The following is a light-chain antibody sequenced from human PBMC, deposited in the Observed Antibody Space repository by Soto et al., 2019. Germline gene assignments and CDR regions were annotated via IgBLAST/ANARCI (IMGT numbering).Light chain of an antibody. CDR2: GAS. CDR1: QSVRDN. CDR3: QYYDSWPPL. J-gene: IGKJ3*01. Sequence: IVMTQSRTTLSVYPGGRASLSCRASQSVRDNLAWYQQKPGQAPRLLIEGASTRATGITARFSGSGCGTEFTLTISSLQSEDFAVYYCQYYDSWPPLFGPGTKVAIK. V-gene: IGKV3-15*01.